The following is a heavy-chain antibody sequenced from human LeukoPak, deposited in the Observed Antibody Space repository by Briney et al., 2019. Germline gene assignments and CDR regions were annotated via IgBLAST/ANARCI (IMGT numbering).Heavy chain of an antibody. CDR3: AHSRIPLFDWLHRVEYYFDY. Sequence: SGPTLVKPTQTLTLTCTFSGFSPSTSGVGVGWIRQPPGKALEWLALIYWDDDKRYSPSLKSRLTITKDTSKNQVVLTMTNMDPVDTATYYCAHSRIPLFDWLHRVEYYFDYWGQGTLVTVSS. V-gene: IGHV2-5*02. J-gene: IGHJ4*02. D-gene: IGHD3-9*01. CDR2: IYWDDDK. CDR1: GFSPSTSGVG.